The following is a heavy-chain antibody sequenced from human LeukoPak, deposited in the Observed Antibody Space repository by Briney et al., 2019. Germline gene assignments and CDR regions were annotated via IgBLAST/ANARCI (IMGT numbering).Heavy chain of an antibody. CDR1: GYTFTGYY. Sequence: ASVKVSCKASGYTFTGYYMHWVRRAPGQGLEWMGWINPNSGGTNYAQKLQGRVTMTTDTSTSTAYMELRSLRSDDTAVYYCAREKFGYSGTPYWGQGTLVTVSS. CDR3: AREKFGYSGTPY. J-gene: IGHJ4*02. D-gene: IGHD2-2*03. CDR2: INPNSGGT. V-gene: IGHV1-2*02.